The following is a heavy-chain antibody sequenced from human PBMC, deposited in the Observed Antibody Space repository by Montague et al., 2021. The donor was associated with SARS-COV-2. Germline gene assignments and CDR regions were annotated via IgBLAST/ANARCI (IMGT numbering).Heavy chain of an antibody. V-gene: IGHV4-39*01. J-gene: IGHJ3*02. D-gene: IGHD1-1*01. CDR3: ARHRANAGSFDI. CDR2: VHYTGTT. CDR1: GGSITVSRYD. Sequence: SETLSLTCTASGGSITVSRYDWGWIRQPPGKGLEWIGSVHYTGTTSYNASLKSRLTISVATSENQFSLKMTSVTASDTAVYYCARHRANAGSFDIWGQGTMVTVSS.